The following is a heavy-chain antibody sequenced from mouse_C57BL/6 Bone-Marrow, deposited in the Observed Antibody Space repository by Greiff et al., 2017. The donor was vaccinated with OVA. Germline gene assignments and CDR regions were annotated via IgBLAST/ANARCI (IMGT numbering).Heavy chain of an antibody. CDR3: ARRELAPWYFDV. Sequence: VQLQQSGPELVKPGASVKIPCKASGYTFTDYNMDWVKQSHGKSLEWIGDINPNNGGTIYNQKFKGKATLTVDKSSSTAYMELRSLTSEDTAVYYCARRELAPWYFDVWGTGTTVTVSS. J-gene: IGHJ1*03. CDR1: GYTFTDYN. CDR2: INPNNGGT. V-gene: IGHV1-18*01.